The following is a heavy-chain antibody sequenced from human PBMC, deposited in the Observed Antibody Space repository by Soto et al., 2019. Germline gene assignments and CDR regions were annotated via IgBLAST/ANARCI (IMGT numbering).Heavy chain of an antibody. Sequence: QVQLQESGPGLVKPSETLSLTCTVSGGSISSYYWSWIRQPPGKGLEWIGYIYYSGSTNYNPSLKRRVTISVDTSKNQFSLKLSSVTAADTAVYYCARDDYGGPYWYFDLWGRGTLVTVSS. D-gene: IGHD4-17*01. V-gene: IGHV4-59*08. CDR1: GGSISSYY. CDR2: IYYSGST. J-gene: IGHJ2*01. CDR3: ARDDYGGPYWYFDL.